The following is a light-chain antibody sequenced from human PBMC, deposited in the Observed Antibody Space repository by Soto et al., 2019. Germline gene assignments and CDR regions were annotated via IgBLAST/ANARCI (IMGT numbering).Light chain of an antibody. CDR3: CSYAGSPRYV. V-gene: IGLV2-11*01. J-gene: IGLJ1*01. CDR1: SGDVGYYNY. CDR2: DVS. Sequence: QSALTQPRSVSGSPGQSVTISCTGTSGDVGYYNYVSWYQQHPGKAPKVMIYDVSERPSGVPDRFSGSKSGNTASLTISGLQAEDEDDYYCCSYAGSPRYVFGTGTKLTVL.